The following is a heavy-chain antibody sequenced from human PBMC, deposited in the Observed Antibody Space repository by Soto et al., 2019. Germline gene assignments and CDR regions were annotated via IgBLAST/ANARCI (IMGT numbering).Heavy chain of an antibody. CDR2: IRSKVNSYAT. J-gene: IGHJ4*02. CDR1: GFSLSASA. V-gene: IGHV3-73*01. CDR3: VDWRGYYSGYFDY. D-gene: IGHD3-3*01. Sequence: GGSLRLSCAASGFSLSASAIHWVRQASGKGLEWVGRIRSKVNSYATEHAASVKGRFTISRDDSKNTAYLEMNSLKTEDTAVYYCVDWRGYYSGYFDYWGQGTPVTVSS.